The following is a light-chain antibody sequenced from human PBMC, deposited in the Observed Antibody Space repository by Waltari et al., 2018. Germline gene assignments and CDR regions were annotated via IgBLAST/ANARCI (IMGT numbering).Light chain of an antibody. Sequence: QPVLTQPPSSSASPGESASLTCTLPSDINVGSFNIYWSQQKPGSPPRFLLYYKSDSEKAQGSGVPSRFSGSKDASANAGILLISGLQSEDEADYYCMFWPSNVWVFGGGTKLTVL. V-gene: IGLV5-37*01. CDR3: MFWPSNVWV. CDR1: SDINVGSFN. CDR2: YKSDSEK. J-gene: IGLJ3*02.